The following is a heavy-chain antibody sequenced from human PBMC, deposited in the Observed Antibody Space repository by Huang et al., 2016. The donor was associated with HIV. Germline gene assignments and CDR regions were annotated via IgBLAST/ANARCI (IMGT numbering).Heavy chain of an antibody. J-gene: IGHJ3*02. CDR2: TYPGDSDT. D-gene: IGHD2-2*01. V-gene: IGHV5-51*01. CDR3: ARQGVGDFVVEPTGLGAFDI. CDR1: GYTFNGYW. Sequence: EVQLVQSGAVVKKPGESLKISCKGSGYTFNGYWIGWVGQMPGKGLEWMGTTYPGDSDTTYSPSFQGQVTISADKSISTAYLQWSGLKAADTAMYYCARQGVGDFVVEPTGLGAFDIWGQGTMVTVSS.